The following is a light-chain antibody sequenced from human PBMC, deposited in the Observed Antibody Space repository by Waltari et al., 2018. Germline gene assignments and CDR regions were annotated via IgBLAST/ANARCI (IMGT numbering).Light chain of an antibody. CDR2: AVS. J-gene: IGLJ2*01. CDR1: SSDVGNYKR. CDR3: SSYAGSSKGV. Sequence: QSALTQPASVSGSPGQSITISCTGTSSDVGNYKRVPWYQPHPGNAPRPMVYAVSKRPAGVSDRFSGSKSGDMAARTISGRQPEDEAEYFCSSYAGSSKGVFGGGTKVTVL. V-gene: IGLV2-23*02.